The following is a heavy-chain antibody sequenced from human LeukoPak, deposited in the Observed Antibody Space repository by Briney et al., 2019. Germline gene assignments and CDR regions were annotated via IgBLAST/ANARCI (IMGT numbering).Heavy chain of an antibody. CDR1: GYTFTSYD. CDR2: MNPNSGNT. D-gene: IGHD2-15*01. Sequence: GASVKVSCKASGYTFTSYDVNWVRQATGQGLEWMGWMNPNSGNTGYAQKFQGRVTMTRNTSISTAYMELSSLRSEDTAVYYCARTLGYCSGGSCYSDYWGQGTLVTVSS. V-gene: IGHV1-8*01. CDR3: ARTLGYCSGGSCYSDY. J-gene: IGHJ4*02.